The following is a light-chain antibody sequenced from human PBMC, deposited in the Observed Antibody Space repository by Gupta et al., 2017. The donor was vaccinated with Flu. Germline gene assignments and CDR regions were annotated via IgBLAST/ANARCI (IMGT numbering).Light chain of an antibody. V-gene: IGKV3-20*01. CDR3: QQYGSSPLT. Sequence: EIVLTQSPVTLSLSPGERASQSVSSSYLAWYQQKPGQAPRLLIYGASSRATGIPDRFSGSGSGTDFTLTISRLEPEDFAVYYCQQYGSSPLTFGGGTKVEIK. J-gene: IGKJ4*01. CDR1: QSVSSSY. CDR2: GAS.